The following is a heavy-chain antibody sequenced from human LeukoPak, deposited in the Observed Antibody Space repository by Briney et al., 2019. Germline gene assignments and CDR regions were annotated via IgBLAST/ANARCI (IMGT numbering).Heavy chain of an antibody. CDR2: ISGTGGST. Sequence: PGGSLRLSCAASGFTFSTYAMTWVRQAPGKGLEWASLISGTGGSTYYADSVKGRFTISRDNSKNTLYLQMNSLRAEDTAVYYCAKAQSSIAALTDFDYWGQGTLVTVSS. CDR1: GFTFSTYA. V-gene: IGHV3-23*01. J-gene: IGHJ4*02. CDR3: AKAQSSIAALTDFDY. D-gene: IGHD6-6*01.